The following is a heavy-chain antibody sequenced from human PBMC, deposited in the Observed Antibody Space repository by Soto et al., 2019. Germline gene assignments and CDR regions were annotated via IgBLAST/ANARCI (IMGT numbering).Heavy chain of an antibody. CDR2: IIPIFGTA. V-gene: IGHV1-69*01. D-gene: IGHD3-22*01. CDR3: VRLEDYYDSSGYYNWFDP. J-gene: IGHJ5*02. Sequence: QVQLVQSGAEVKKPGSSVKVSCKASGGTFSSYAISWVRQAPGQGLEWMGGIIPIFGTANYAQKFQGRVTITADESTSTAYMELSSLRSEDTAVYYCVRLEDYYDSSGYYNWFDPWGQGTLVTVSS. CDR1: GGTFSSYA.